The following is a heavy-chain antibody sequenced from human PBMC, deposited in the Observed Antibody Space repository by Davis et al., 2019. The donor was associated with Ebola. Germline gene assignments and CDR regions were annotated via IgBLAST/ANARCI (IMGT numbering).Heavy chain of an antibody. CDR1: GFTFSDYY. J-gene: IGHJ6*02. Sequence: GGSLRLSCAASGFTFSDYYMSWIRQAPGKGLEWVSYISSSGSTIYHADSVKGRFTISRDNAKNSLYLQMNSLRAEDTAVYYCARALNLYSSSWYYYYGMDVWGQGTTVTVSS. CDR2: ISSSGSTI. D-gene: IGHD6-13*01. V-gene: IGHV3-11*01. CDR3: ARALNLYSSSWYYYYGMDV.